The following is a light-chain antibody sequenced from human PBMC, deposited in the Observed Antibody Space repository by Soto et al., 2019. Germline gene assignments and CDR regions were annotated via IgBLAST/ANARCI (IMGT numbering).Light chain of an antibody. Sequence: DIQMTQSPSSLSASVGDRVTITCRASQGISTYLVWYQQKPGTVPKLLIYGASTRATGIPARFSGSGSGTEFTLTISSLQSEDFAVYYCQQYNNWPRTFGQGTKVEIK. CDR2: GAS. CDR3: QQYNNWPRT. V-gene: IGKV1-27*01. J-gene: IGKJ1*01. CDR1: QGISTY.